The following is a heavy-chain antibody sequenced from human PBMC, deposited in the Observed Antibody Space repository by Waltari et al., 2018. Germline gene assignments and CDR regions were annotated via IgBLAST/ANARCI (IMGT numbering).Heavy chain of an antibody. CDR1: GGLFTDYS. J-gene: IGHJ5*01. D-gene: IGHD7-27*01. CDR2: ISHSGVT. CDR3: ARTWGNSPPLGWFDP. Sequence: QVQLHQWGAGLLKPSETLSLTCAVSGGLFTDYSWSWIRQPPGKGLEWIGEISHSGVTHYNPSLRSRVTMSVDTIKKQFSLMLTSVTAADTAVYFCARTWGNSPPLGWFDPWGRGTRVTISS. V-gene: IGHV4-34*01.